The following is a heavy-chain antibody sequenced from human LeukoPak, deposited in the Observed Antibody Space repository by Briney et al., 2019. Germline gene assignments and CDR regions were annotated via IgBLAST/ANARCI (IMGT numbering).Heavy chain of an antibody. CDR1: GFTFSSYG. V-gene: IGHV3-30*02. D-gene: IGHD2-15*01. J-gene: IGHJ4*02. CDR3: AKDALDCSGGSCYSYFDY. CDR2: IRYDGSNK. Sequence: PGGSLRLSCAASGFTFSSYGMHWVRQAPGKGLEWVAFIRYDGSNKYYADSVKGRFTISRDNSKNTLYLQMNSLRAEDTAVYYCAKDALDCSGGSCYSYFDYWGQGTLVTVSS.